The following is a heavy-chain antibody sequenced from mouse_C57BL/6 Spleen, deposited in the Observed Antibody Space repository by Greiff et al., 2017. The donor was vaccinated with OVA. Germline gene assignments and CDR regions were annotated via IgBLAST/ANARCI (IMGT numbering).Heavy chain of an antibody. V-gene: IGHV1-53*01. D-gene: IGHD1-1*01. Sequence: VQLQQSGTELVKPGASVKLSCKASGYTFTSYWMHWVKQRPGQGLEWIGNINPSNGGTNYNEKFKSKATLTVDKSSSTAYMQLSSLTSEDSAVYYGARDYYGSRGYFDYWGKGTTLTVSS. J-gene: IGHJ2*01. CDR3: ARDYYGSRGYFDY. CDR2: INPSNGGT. CDR1: GYTFTSYW.